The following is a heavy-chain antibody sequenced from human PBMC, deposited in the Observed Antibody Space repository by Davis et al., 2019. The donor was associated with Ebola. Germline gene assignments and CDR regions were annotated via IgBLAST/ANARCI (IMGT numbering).Heavy chain of an antibody. CDR2: VAWDDDK. J-gene: IGHJ4*02. V-gene: IGHV2-70*01. CDR3: VRTCLMTTVMQRPYF. CDR1: GFSLTTPGMC. D-gene: IGHD4-11*01. Sequence: SGPTLVKPTQTLTLTCTFSGFSLTTPGMCVSWIRQPPGKALEWLALVAWDDDKYYSTSLKTRLTISKDTSENQVVLTLTDLDPVDSATYFCVRTCLMTTVMQRPYFWGQGMLVTVSS.